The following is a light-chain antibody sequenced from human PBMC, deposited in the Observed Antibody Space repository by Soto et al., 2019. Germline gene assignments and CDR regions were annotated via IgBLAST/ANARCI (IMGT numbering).Light chain of an antibody. CDR3: QHYSTSLLT. V-gene: IGKV3-20*01. J-gene: IGKJ4*01. Sequence: IVLTQSPGTLSLSPGERATLSCRASQIISNSYLAWYQQKPGQAPRLLIYDASSRATGIPDRFSGSGSGTDFTLTISRLEPEDFAVYYCQHYSTSLLTFGGGTKLEIK. CDR1: QIISNSY. CDR2: DAS.